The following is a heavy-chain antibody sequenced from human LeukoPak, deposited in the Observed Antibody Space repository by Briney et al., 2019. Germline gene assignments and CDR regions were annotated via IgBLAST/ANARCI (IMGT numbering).Heavy chain of an antibody. Sequence: PGGSLRLSCAASGFTFTSHWMSWVRQAPGKGLEWVANIKQDGSEKYYVDSVKGRFTISRDNAKNSVYLQMNSLRAEDTAVYYCARGAFDPWGQGTLVSVSS. V-gene: IGHV3-7*01. CDR3: ARGAFDP. CDR1: GFTFTSHW. J-gene: IGHJ5*02. CDR2: IKQDGSEK.